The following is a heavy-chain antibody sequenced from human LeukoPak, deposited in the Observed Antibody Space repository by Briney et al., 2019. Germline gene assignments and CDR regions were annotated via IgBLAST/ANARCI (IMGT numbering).Heavy chain of an antibody. D-gene: IGHD5-24*01. CDR1: GFTFSSYA. CDR3: AKQFVDI. Sequence: GGSLRLSCADSGFTFSSYAMNWVRQAPGKGLEWVSSISGSGDDPSYADSVKGRFTISRDNSRSSLYLQMNSLRAEDTAVYYCAKQFVDIWGQGTLVTVSS. CDR2: ISGSGDDP. V-gene: IGHV3-23*01. J-gene: IGHJ5*02.